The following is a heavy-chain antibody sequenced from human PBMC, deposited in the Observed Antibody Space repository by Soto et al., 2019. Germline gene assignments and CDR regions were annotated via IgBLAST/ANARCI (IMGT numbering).Heavy chain of an antibody. CDR3: AKDRSGYDYDTFHM. J-gene: IGHJ3*02. D-gene: IGHD5-12*01. CDR1: GFTFSSYG. CDR2: ISGSGGGT. Sequence: DVQLLESGGGLVQPGGSLRLSCAASGFTFSSYGMSWVRQAPGKGLEWVSTISGSGGGTFYAGSVKGRFTVSRDNSRDILFLQMNSLRAEDTAVYYCAKDRSGYDYDTFHMWGQGTVVTVSS. V-gene: IGHV3-23*01.